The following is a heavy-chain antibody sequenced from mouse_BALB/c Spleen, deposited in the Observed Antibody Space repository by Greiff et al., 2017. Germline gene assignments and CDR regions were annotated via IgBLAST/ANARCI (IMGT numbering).Heavy chain of an antibody. J-gene: IGHJ2*01. CDR1: GFTFSSYT. CDR2: ISSGGSYT. Sequence: EVQLVESGGGLVKPGGSLKLSCAASGFTFSSYTMSWVRQTPEKRLEWVATISSGGSYTYYPDSVKGRFTISRDNAKNTLYLQMSSLKSEDTAMYYCTRALGLDYWGQGTTLTVSS. V-gene: IGHV5-6-4*01. D-gene: IGHD4-1*01. CDR3: TRALGLDY.